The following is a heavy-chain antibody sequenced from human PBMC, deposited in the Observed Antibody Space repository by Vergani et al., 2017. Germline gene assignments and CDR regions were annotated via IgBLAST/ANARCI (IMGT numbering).Heavy chain of an antibody. CDR2: IYHSGST. CDR3: ARSRAAVAGWGLD. J-gene: IGHJ4*02. D-gene: IGHD6-19*01. V-gene: IGHV4-38-2*01. Sequence: QVQLQESGPGLVKPSETLSLTCAVSGYSISSGYYWGWIRQPPGKGLEWIGSIYHSGSTFYNPSLKSRVTISVDTSKNQYCRKLSSVTAADTAVYYCARSRAAVAGWGLDWGQGTLVTVSS. CDR1: GYSISSGYY.